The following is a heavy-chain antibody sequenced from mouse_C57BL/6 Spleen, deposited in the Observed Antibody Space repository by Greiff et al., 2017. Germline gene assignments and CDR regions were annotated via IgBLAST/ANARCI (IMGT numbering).Heavy chain of an antibody. J-gene: IGHJ2*01. Sequence: ESGPGLVKPSQSLSLTCSVTGYSITSGYYWNWIRQFPGNKLEWMGYISYDGSNNYNPSLKNRISITRDTSKNQFFLKLNSVTTEDTATYYCARDNGNGYFDYWGQGTTLTVSS. CDR1: GYSITSGYY. D-gene: IGHD1-1*01. CDR3: ARDNGNGYFDY. V-gene: IGHV3-6*01. CDR2: ISYDGSN.